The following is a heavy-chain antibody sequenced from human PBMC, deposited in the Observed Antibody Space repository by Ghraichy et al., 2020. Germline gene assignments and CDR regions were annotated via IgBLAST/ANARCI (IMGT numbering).Heavy chain of an antibody. CDR1: GFTFSMYG. J-gene: IGHJ6*03. D-gene: IGHD1-26*01. V-gene: IGHV3-30*18. CDR3: AKDGLPYSGSPRFYMDV. CDR2: ISYDGSYK. Sequence: GGSLRLSCAASGFTFSMYGMHWVRQAPGKGLEWLAVISYDGSYKYYADSVKGRFTISRDNSKNTLYLQMNSLRAEDTAVYYWAKDGLPYSGSPRFYMDVWGKGTTVTVSS.